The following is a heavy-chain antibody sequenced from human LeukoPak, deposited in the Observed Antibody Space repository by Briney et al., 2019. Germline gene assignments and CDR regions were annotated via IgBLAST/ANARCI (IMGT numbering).Heavy chain of an antibody. D-gene: IGHD3-22*01. J-gene: IGHJ1*01. CDR2: IKSDGST. V-gene: IGHV3-74*01. CDR3: ARAPSEFGGYYPEYFRH. Sequence: GRSLRLSCAASGFTFSTYWMHWVRQAPGKGLVWVSRIKSDGSTNYADSVKGRFTISRDNAKNTVSLQMNSLRPEDTGVCYCARAPSEFGGYYPEYFRHWGQGTLVTVSS. CDR1: GFTFSTYW.